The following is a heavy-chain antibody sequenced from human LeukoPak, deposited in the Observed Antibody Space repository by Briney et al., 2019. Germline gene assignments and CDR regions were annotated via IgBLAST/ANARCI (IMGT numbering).Heavy chain of an antibody. CDR3: ARLGKTYYMDV. J-gene: IGHJ6*03. D-gene: IGHD1/OR15-1a*01. V-gene: IGHV4-59*08. CDR1: GDSISNYY. CDR2: LYHSGAA. Sequence: SETLSLTCTVSGDSISNYYWTWIRQTPGKGLEWIGNLYHSGAADYNPSLKTRVTKSVDTSKDQFSLSLRSSTAADTAVYFCARLGKTYYMDVWGTGTTVTVSS.